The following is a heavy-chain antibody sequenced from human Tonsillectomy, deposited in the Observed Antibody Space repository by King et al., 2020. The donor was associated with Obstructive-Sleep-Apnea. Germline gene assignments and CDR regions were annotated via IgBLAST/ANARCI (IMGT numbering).Heavy chain of an antibody. Sequence: VQLVESGGGLVKPGGSLRLSCVVSGFTFSTYSMNWVRQAPGKGLEWVSSITSSSSYIYYADSVKGRFTISRDNAKNSLYLQINSLRAEDTAVYYCARANGSGSYWHWGQGSLVTVSS. D-gene: IGHD3-10*01. CDR1: GFTFSTYS. CDR2: ITSSSSYI. J-gene: IGHJ4*02. CDR3: ARANGSGSYWH. V-gene: IGHV3-21*01.